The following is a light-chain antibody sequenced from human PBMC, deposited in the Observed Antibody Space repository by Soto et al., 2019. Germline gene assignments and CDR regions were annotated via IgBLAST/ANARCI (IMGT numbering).Light chain of an antibody. J-gene: IGKJ3*01. V-gene: IGKV1-39*01. CDR1: QSVSNY. CDR3: HQSYSTPLT. CDR2: AAS. Sequence: IQMTQSPSSLSASVGDRVTITCRASQSVSNYLNWYQQKPGKAPKLLIYAASSLQSGVTSRFSANESGTDFTLTISSLQPEDFATYYCHQSYSTPLTVGPGTKVDIK.